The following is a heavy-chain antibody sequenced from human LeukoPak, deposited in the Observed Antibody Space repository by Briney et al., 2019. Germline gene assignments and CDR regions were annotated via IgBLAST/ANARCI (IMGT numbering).Heavy chain of an antibody. CDR3: ARYDVGWYYFDY. CDR1: GGSISSSNW. V-gene: IGHV4-4*02. Sequence: PSGTLSLTCVVSGGSISSSNWWSWVRQPPEKGLEWIGEIYHSGSTNYNPSLKSRVTISVDKSKNQFSLKLSSVTAADKAVYYCARYDVGWYYFDYWGQGTLVTVS. D-gene: IGHD6-19*01. CDR2: IYHSGST. J-gene: IGHJ4*02.